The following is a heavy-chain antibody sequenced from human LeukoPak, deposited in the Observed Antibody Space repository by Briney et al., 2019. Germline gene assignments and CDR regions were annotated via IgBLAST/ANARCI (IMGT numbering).Heavy chain of an antibody. V-gene: IGHV3-21*01. Sequence: PGGSLRLSCAASGFTFSSYSMNWVRQAPGKGLEWVSSISSSSSYIYYADSVKGRFTISRDNAKNSLYLQMNSLRVEDTAKYYCARGGPSGGFDPWGQGVLVTVSS. CDR3: ARGGPSGGFDP. CDR1: GFTFSSYS. D-gene: IGHD3-16*01. J-gene: IGHJ5*02. CDR2: ISSSSSYI.